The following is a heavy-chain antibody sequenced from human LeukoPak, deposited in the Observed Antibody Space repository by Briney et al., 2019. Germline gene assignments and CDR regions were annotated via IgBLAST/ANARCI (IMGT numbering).Heavy chain of an antibody. V-gene: IGHV4-59*08. J-gene: IGHJ4*02. D-gene: IGHD2-21*02. CDR1: GASIYNHY. CDR2: ISYSGST. CDR3: ARLPSGTANPPYDY. Sequence: SETLSLTCTVSGASIYNHYWSWIRQPPGKGLESIGYISYSGSTIYNPSLESRVSISLDTSKNQFSLKLTSVTAADTAVYYCARLPSGTANPPYDYWGQGSLVTVSS.